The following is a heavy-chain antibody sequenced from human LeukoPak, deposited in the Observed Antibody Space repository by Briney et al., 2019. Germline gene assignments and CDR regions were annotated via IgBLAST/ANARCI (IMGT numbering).Heavy chain of an antibody. Sequence: GGSLRLSCAASGFTFSSYATSWVRQAPGKGLEWVSAIRGSGGSTDYADSVKGRFTISRDNSKNTLFLQMNSLGAEDTAVYYCARETGGAFDIWGQGTRVTVSS. CDR1: GFTFSSYA. CDR3: ARETGGAFDI. V-gene: IGHV3-23*01. CDR2: IRGSGGST. D-gene: IGHD3-9*01. J-gene: IGHJ3*02.